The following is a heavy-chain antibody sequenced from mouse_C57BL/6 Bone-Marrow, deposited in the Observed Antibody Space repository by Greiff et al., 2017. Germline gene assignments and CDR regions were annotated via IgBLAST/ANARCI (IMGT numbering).Heavy chain of an antibody. J-gene: IGHJ4*01. Sequence: VQLQQSGAELARPGASVKLSCKASGYTFTSYGISWVKQRTGQGLEWIGEIYPRSGNTYYNEKFKGKATLTADKSSSTAYMELRSLTSEDSAVXFCARRGGSSPSYYYAMDDWGQGTSVTVSS. CDR2: IYPRSGNT. CDR1: GYTFTSYG. D-gene: IGHD1-1*01. V-gene: IGHV1-81*01. CDR3: ARRGGSSPSYYYAMDD.